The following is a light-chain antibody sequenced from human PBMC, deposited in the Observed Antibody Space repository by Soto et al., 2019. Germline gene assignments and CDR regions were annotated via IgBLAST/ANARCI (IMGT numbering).Light chain of an antibody. CDR1: SGSIASNY. J-gene: IGLJ3*02. V-gene: IGLV6-57*03. Sequence: NFMLTQPHSVSESPGETVTISCTRSSGSIASNYVQWYQQRPGSAPTTVIYEDNQRPSGVPDRFSGSIDSSSNSASLTISGLKTEDEADYYCQSYDSSSRVFGGGTQLTVL. CDR3: QSYDSSSRV. CDR2: EDN.